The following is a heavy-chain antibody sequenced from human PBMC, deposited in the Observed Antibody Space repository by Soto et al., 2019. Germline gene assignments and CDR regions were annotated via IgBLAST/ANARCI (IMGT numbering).Heavy chain of an antibody. J-gene: IGHJ4*02. Sequence: QVQLVQSGPEVKKPGSSVRVSCKAPGVTFSSYVFSWVRQAPGQGLEWMGRITSVFGTTHFAQKFQGRLSITADESTTTIYVELRDLSSDDTAMYYCARVLPSELWGQGTLITLSS. CDR1: GVTFSSYV. CDR3: ARVLPSEL. CDR2: ITSVFGTT. V-gene: IGHV1-69*18. D-gene: IGHD1-7*01.